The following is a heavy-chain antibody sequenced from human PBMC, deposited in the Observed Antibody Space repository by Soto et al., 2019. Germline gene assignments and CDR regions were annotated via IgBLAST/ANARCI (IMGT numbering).Heavy chain of an antibody. Sequence: SETLSLTCAVYGGSFSGYYWSWIRQPPGKGLEWIGEINHSGSTNYNPSLKSRVTISVDTSKNQFSLKLSSVTAADTAVYYCARGPRWVAYYFDYWGQGTLVTVSS. CDR2: INHSGST. J-gene: IGHJ4*02. V-gene: IGHV4-34*01. CDR1: GGSFSGYY. CDR3: ARGPRWVAYYFDY.